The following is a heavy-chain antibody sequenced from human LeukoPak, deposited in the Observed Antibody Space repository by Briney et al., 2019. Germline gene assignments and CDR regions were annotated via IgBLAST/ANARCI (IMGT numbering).Heavy chain of an antibody. J-gene: IGHJ4*02. CDR1: GFTFSSYG. V-gene: IGHV3-33*08. CDR2: IWYGGSNK. Sequence: GGSLRLSCAASGFTFSSYGMHWVRQAPGKGLEWVAVIWYGGSNKYYADSVKGRFTISRDNSKNTLYLQVNSLRAEDTAVYYCARDKYCSSTSCYTLDYWGQGTLVTVSS. CDR3: ARDKYCSSTSCYTLDY. D-gene: IGHD2-2*02.